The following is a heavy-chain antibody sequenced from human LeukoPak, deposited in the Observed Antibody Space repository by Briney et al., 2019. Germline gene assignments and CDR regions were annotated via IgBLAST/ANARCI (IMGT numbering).Heavy chain of an antibody. CDR3: ACRDLTSTWSFP. Sequence: GESLKISCQGFGYSFASYWIGWVRQMPGKGMEWMGVIYPGDSRIRYNPSFQGQVTISVDKAISTAYLQWVSLKASDTAMYYCACRDLTSTWSFPWGQGTLVTVSS. V-gene: IGHV5-51*01. J-gene: IGHJ5*02. D-gene: IGHD6-13*01. CDR2: IYPGDSRI. CDR1: GYSFASYW.